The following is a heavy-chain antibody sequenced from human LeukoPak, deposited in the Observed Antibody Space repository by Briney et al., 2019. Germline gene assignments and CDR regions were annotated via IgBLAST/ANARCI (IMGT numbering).Heavy chain of an antibody. J-gene: IGHJ4*02. Sequence: GGSLRLSCAASGFTFNNAWMSWVRQAPGKGLEWVGLIKSKTDGGTTDYAAPVKGRFTISRDDSKNTEYLQMNSLKTEDTAVYYCTTGGTISDYWGQGTLVTVSS. CDR3: TTGGTISDY. CDR2: IKSKTDGGTT. V-gene: IGHV3-15*01. D-gene: IGHD3-3*01. CDR1: GFTFNNAW.